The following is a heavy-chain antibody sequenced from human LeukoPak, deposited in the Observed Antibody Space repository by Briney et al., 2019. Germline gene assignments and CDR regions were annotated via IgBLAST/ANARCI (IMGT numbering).Heavy chain of an antibody. CDR3: ARDRERDGYNSGFDY. CDR1: GGTFSNYA. V-gene: IGHV1-69*05. J-gene: IGHJ4*02. CDR2: IIPIFGTA. Sequence: ASVKVSCKASGGTFSNYAISWVRQAPGQGLEWMGRIIPIFGTANYTQKFQGRVTITTDESTSTAYMELSSLRSEDTAVYYCARDRERDGYNSGFDYWGQGTLVTVSS. D-gene: IGHD5-24*01.